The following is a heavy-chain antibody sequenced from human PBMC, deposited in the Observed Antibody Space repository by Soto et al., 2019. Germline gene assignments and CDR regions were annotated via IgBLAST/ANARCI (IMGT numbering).Heavy chain of an antibody. J-gene: IGHJ4*02. V-gene: IGHV1-2*04. Sequence: ASVKVSCKASGYTFTSYGISWVRQAPGQGLEWMGWINPNSGGTNYAQKFQGWVTMTRDTSISTAYMELSRLRSDDTAVYYCARGSPVHYYDSSGYFAYWGQGTPVTVSS. CDR3: ARGSPVHYYDSSGYFAY. CDR2: INPNSGGT. D-gene: IGHD3-22*01. CDR1: GYTFTSYG.